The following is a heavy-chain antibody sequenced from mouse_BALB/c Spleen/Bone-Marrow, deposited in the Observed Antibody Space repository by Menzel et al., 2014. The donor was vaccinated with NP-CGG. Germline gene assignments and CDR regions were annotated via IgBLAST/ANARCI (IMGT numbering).Heavy chain of an antibody. D-gene: IGHD2-14*01. Sequence: DVKLQESGGVLVQPGGSLKLSCAASGFTFSSYDMSWVRQTPDKRLELVATINTNGGTTYYPDSVKGRFTISRDNAKSTLYLQMSSLKSADTAIYYCARNRYDWFAYWGRGTLVTVSA. J-gene: IGHJ3*01. CDR2: INTNGGTT. CDR1: GFTFSSYD. V-gene: IGHV5-6-3*01. CDR3: ARNRYDWFAY.